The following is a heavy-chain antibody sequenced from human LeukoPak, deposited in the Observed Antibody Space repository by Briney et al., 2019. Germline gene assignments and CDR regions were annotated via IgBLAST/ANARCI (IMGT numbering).Heavy chain of an antibody. CDR3: ARAPHSSSWYYYYYYMDV. J-gene: IGHJ6*03. D-gene: IGHD6-13*01. CDR1: GGSISSYY. Sequence: SETLSLTCTVSGGSISSYYWSWIRQPPGKGLEWIGYIYYSGSTNYNPSLKSRVTISVDTSKNQFSLKLSSVTAADTAVYYCARAPHSSSWYYYYYYMDVWGKGTTVTVSS. CDR2: IYYSGST. V-gene: IGHV4-59*01.